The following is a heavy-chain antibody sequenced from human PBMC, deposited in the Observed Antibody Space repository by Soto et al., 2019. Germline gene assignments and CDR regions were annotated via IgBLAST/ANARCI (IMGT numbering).Heavy chain of an antibody. V-gene: IGHV3-74*01. CDR3: TRGPRSTSTGTGAF. CDR1: GLTLSMYW. CDR2: INDDGTYT. J-gene: IGHJ4*02. D-gene: IGHD1-1*01. Sequence: GSLRVSCAGSGLTLSMYWMPWVRQVPGKGPEWVSRINDDGTYTNYADSVKGRFTISRDNAKNTLYLQMNDLRAGDTAVYYCTRGPRSTSTGTGAFWGQGTLVTVSS.